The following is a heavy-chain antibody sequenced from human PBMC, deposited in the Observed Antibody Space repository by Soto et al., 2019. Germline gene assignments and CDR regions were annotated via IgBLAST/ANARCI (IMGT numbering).Heavy chain of an antibody. CDR1: GFTFSSYG. D-gene: IGHD6-19*01. J-gene: IGHJ4*02. V-gene: IGHV3-30*18. CDR2: ISYDGSNK. Sequence: GGSLRLSCAASGFTFSSYGMHWVRQAPGKGLEWVAVISYDGSNKYYADSVKGRFTISRDNSKNTLYLQMNSLRAEDTAVYYCAKVHQRAVAGIDYWGQGTLVTVSS. CDR3: AKVHQRAVAGIDY.